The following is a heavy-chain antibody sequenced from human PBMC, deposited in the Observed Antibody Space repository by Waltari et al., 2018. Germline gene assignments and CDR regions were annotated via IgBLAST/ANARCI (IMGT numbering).Heavy chain of an antibody. CDR1: GFTFSTYV. V-gene: IGHV3-23*01. D-gene: IGHD7-27*01. CDR3: ARGSGVDS. CDR2: ISDAGGII. J-gene: IGHJ4*02. Sequence: EVQLLESGGGLVQPGGSLIPSCAASGFTFSTYVMNWVRQAPGKGLEWVSSISDAGGIINYADSLKGRFTISRDNSKNTLYLQMNSLRADDTAVYYCARGSGVDSWGQGTLVTISS.